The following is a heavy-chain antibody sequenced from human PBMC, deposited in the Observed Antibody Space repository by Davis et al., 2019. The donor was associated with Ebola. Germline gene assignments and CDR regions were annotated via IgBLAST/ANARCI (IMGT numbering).Heavy chain of an antibody. V-gene: IGHV4-4*02. CDR3: ARRRLSFEAIDY. D-gene: IGHD1-26*01. CDR1: GVSIISSKW. Sequence: SETLSLSCAASGVSIISSKWRSFLRQPPGKRLVWFGFFYHAGPTNYTPSLKSRVTISVDTSKNQFSLKLSSVRAADTAVYYCARRRLSFEAIDYWGQGTLVTVSS. J-gene: IGHJ4*02. CDR2: FYHAGPT.